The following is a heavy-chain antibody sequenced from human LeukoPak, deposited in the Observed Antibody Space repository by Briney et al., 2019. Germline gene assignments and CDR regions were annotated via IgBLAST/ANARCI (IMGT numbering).Heavy chain of an antibody. CDR2: MCGSAGCT. Sequence: GGSLRLSCAASGFTFNIYAMSWVRLAPGKGLQWVASMCGSAGCTFYADSMEGRFTISRDNSKNTLYLQMSSLRTEDTATYYCVRDRPNYHEADGHYYNRDGDHWGQGTLVTVSS. D-gene: IGHD1-14*01. CDR3: VRDRPNYHEADGHYYNRDGDH. J-gene: IGHJ5*02. V-gene: IGHV3-23*01. CDR1: GFTFNIYA.